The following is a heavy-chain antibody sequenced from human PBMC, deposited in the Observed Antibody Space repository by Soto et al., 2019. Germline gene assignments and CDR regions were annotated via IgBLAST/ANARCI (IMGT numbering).Heavy chain of an antibody. Sequence: SETLSLTCAVSGCSISSSNWWSFVRQPPGKGLEWIGEIYHSGRTNYNPSLKSRVTISVDKSKNQFSLKLSSVTAADTAVYYCARDPTVTMSYFDYWGQGTLVT. CDR3: ARDPTVTMSYFDY. V-gene: IGHV4-4*02. J-gene: IGHJ4*02. D-gene: IGHD4-17*01. CDR1: GCSISSSNW. CDR2: IYHSGRT.